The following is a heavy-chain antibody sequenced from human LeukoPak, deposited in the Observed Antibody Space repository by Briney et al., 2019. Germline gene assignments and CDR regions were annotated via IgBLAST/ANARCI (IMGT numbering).Heavy chain of an antibody. Sequence: PSQTLSLTCTVSGGSISSGGYYWSWIRQHPGKGLEWIGYIYCSGSTYYNPSLKSRVTISVDTSKNQFSLKLSSVTAADTAVYYCARDQEGRGGFDPWGQGTLVTVSS. V-gene: IGHV4-31*03. CDR3: ARDQEGRGGFDP. CDR2: IYCSGST. J-gene: IGHJ5*02. CDR1: GGSISSGGYY. D-gene: IGHD3-16*01.